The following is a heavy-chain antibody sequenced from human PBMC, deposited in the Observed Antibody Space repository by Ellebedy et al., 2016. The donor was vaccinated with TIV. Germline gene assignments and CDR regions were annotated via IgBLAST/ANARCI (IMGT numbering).Heavy chain of an antibody. D-gene: IGHD1-26*01. CDR1: GFTFTSYY. CDR3: AREGASAGADYFDY. V-gene: IGHV1-46*01. J-gene: IGHJ4*02. Sequence: ASVKVSCKAAGFTFTSYYIHWVRQAPGQGLAWMGRVNPGGGRTKFAPNFQGGLTITRDTSTNEVYMEVRSLRSDDTAVYYCAREGASAGADYFDYWGQGTLVIVSS. CDR2: VNPGGGRT.